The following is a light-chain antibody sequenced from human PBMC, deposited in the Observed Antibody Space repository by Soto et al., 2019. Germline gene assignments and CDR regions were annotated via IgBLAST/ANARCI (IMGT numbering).Light chain of an antibody. CDR3: QQYYSYPWT. CDR2: AAS. CDR1: QGIRSY. Sequence: AIRMTQSPSSLSASTGDRVTITCRASQGIRSYLAWYQQKPGKAPKLLIYAASTLQSGVPSRFSGSGSGTDFTLTISCLQPEDFVSYYCQQYYSYPWTFGQGTKVEIK. J-gene: IGKJ1*01. V-gene: IGKV1-8*01.